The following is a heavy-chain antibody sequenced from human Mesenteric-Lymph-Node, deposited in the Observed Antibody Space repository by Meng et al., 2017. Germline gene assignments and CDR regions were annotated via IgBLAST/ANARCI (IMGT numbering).Heavy chain of an antibody. J-gene: IGHJ3*02. D-gene: IGHD6-19*01. Sequence: SVKVSCKASGYTFTSYYMHWVRQAPGQGLEWMGRIIPILGIANYAQKFQGRVTITADKSTSTAYMELSSLRSEDTAVYYCTIGPKYSSGRDGAFDIWGQGTMVTVSS. CDR3: TIGPKYSSGRDGAFDI. CDR2: IIPILGIA. CDR1: GYTFTSYY. V-gene: IGHV1-69*04.